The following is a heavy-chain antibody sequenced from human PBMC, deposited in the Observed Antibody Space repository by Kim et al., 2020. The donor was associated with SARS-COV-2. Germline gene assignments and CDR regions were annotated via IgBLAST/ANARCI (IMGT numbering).Heavy chain of an antibody. Sequence: SETLSLTCTVSGGSISSGGYYWSWIRQHPGKGLEWIGYIYYSGSTYYNPSLKSRVTISVDTSKNQFSLKLSSVTAADTAVYYCARSSAPNAPDIWGQGTMVTVSS. J-gene: IGHJ3*02. D-gene: IGHD3-22*01. V-gene: IGHV4-31*03. CDR3: ARSSAPNAPDI. CDR1: GGSISSGGYY. CDR2: IYYSGST.